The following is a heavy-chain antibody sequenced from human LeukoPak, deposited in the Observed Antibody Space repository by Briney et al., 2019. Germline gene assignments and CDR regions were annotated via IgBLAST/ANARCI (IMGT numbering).Heavy chain of an antibody. CDR1: AFTFSSYG. V-gene: IGHV3-30*18. CDR3: AKLGSGSDPGAFDI. J-gene: IGHJ3*02. D-gene: IGHD1-26*01. Sequence: GGSLRLSCAASAFTFSSYGMHWVRQAPGKGLEWVAVISYDGSNKYYADSVKGRFTISRDNSKNTLYLQMNSLRAEDTAVYYCAKLGSGSDPGAFDIWGQGTMVTVSS. CDR2: ISYDGSNK.